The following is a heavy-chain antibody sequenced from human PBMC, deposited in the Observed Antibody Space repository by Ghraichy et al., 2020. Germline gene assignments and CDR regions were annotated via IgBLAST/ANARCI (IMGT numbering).Heavy chain of an antibody. CDR3: ARHLVGYYDILTGPDY. Sequence: SETLSLTCTVSGGSISSSSYYWGWIRQPPGKGLEWIGSIYYSGSTYYNPSLKSRVTISVDTSKNQFSLKLSSVTAADTAVYYCARHLVGYYDILTGPDYWGQGTLVTVSS. V-gene: IGHV4-39*01. CDR1: GGSISSSSYY. CDR2: IYYSGST. J-gene: IGHJ4*02. D-gene: IGHD3-9*01.